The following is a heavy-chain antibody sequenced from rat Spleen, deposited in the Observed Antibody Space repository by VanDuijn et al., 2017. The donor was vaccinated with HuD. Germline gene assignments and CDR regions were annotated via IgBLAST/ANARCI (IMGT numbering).Heavy chain of an antibody. CDR2: MWSAGNT. D-gene: IGHD4-3*01. V-gene: IGHV2S63*01. Sequence: VQLKESGPGLVQPSQTLSLTCTVSGFSLTSNSVHWVRQPPGKGLEWMGVMWSAGNTGYNSALKSRLSISRDTSKSQILLKMNSLQTEDTATYYCARDRFGVDVMDAWGQGASVTVSS. J-gene: IGHJ4*01. CDR3: ARDRFGVDVMDA. CDR1: GFSLTSNS.